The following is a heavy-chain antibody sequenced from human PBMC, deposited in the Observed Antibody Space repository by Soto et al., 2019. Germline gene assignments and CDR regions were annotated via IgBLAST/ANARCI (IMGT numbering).Heavy chain of an antibody. CDR1: GFSFGSYA. D-gene: IGHD3-3*01. V-gene: IGHV3-23*01. CDR3: ARWSYLDY. CDR2: ISGSDGKT. J-gene: IGHJ4*02. Sequence: GGSLRLSCAASGFSFGSYALSWVRQAPGKGLEWVSTISGSDGKTFYADSVKGRFSISRDTSQSTLYLQMNSLGADDTAMYDCARWSYLDYWGQGTRVTVSS.